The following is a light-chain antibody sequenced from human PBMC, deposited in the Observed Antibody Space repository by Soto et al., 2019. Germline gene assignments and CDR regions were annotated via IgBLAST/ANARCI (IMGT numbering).Light chain of an antibody. CDR2: AAS. Sequence: DIQMTQSPSSLSASVGDRVTITCRASQSISNFLNWYQQKPGKAPKLLIYAASSLQSGVPSRFSGSGSGTDFTLTISSLQPEEFATYYCQQSYNTPGYTFGQGTKLEIK. V-gene: IGKV1-39*01. CDR1: QSISNF. J-gene: IGKJ2*01. CDR3: QQSYNTPGYT.